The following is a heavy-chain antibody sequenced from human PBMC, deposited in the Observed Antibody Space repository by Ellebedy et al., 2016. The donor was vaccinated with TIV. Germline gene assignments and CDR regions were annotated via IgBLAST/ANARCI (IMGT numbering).Heavy chain of an antibody. V-gene: IGHV3-74*01. CDR1: GFTFSYYW. Sequence: GESLKISCTASGFTFSYYWMHWVRQAPGKGLEWVSRIDSDGHTTRYADLVEGRFTISRDNAKNTLYLQMNTLRAEDTAVYYCARVPLDGAVAGTVEVAFDYWGQGTLVTVSS. J-gene: IGHJ4*02. CDR2: IDSDGHTT. CDR3: ARVPLDGAVAGTVEVAFDY. D-gene: IGHD6-19*01.